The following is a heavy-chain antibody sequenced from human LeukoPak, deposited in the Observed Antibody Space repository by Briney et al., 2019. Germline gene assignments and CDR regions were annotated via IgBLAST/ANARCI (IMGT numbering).Heavy chain of an antibody. J-gene: IGHJ4*02. Sequence: GGSLRLSCAASGFTFSSYGMHWVRQAPGKGLEWVAVISYDGSNKYYADSVKGRFTISRDNSKNTLYLQMNSLRAEDTAVYYCAKDMDGGAFDYRGQGTLVTVSS. CDR2: ISYDGSNK. D-gene: IGHD4-23*01. CDR1: GFTFSSYG. CDR3: AKDMDGGAFDY. V-gene: IGHV3-30*18.